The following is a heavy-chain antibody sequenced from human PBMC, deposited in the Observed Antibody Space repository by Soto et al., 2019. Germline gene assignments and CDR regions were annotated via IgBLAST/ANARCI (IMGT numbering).Heavy chain of an antibody. J-gene: IGHJ4*02. CDR3: ARGLTIFGVVNPYYFDY. CDR2: IYPGDSDT. Sequence: LGESLKISCKGSGYSFTSYWIAWVRQMPGKGLEWMGIIYPGDSDTRYSPSFQGQVTISADKSISTAYLQWSSLKASDTAMYYCARGLTIFGVVNPYYFDYWGQGTLVTVSS. V-gene: IGHV5-51*01. D-gene: IGHD3-3*01. CDR1: GYSFTSYW.